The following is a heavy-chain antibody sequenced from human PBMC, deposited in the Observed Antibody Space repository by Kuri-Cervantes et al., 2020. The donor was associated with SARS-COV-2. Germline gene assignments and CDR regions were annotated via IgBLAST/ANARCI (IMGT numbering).Heavy chain of an antibody. CDR2: IFSNDEK. D-gene: IGHD3-16*02. V-gene: IGHV2-26*01. CDR3: ARIRSTYYDYVWGSYRFKNDAFDI. CDR1: GFSLSISGVG. Sequence: SGPTLVKPTQTLTLTCNFSGFSLSISGVGVGWIRQPPGKALEWLAHIFSNDEKSYSTSLKSRLTISKDTSKNQVVLTMTNMDPVDTATYYCARIRSTYYDYVWGSYRFKNDAFDIWGQGTMVTVSS. J-gene: IGHJ3*02.